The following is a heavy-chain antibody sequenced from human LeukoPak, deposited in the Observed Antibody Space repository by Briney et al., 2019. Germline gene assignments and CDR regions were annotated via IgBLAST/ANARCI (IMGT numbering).Heavy chain of an antibody. Sequence: KPSQTLSLTCAISGDTVSSNSVAWNWIRQSPSRGLEWMGRTYYRATCYKDYAVSGKSRITVNPDTSKNQLSLRLSSVTPAATDWYDCARYYYGSGRDFDCWS. D-gene: IGHD3-10*01. CDR2: TYYRATCYK. CDR3: ARYYYGSGRDFDC. CDR1: GDTVSSNSVA. J-gene: IGHJ3*01. V-gene: IGHV6-1*01.